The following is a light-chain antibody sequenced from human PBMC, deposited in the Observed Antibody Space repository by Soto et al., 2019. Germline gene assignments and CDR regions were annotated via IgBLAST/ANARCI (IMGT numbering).Light chain of an antibody. V-gene: IGKV3-15*01. CDR1: QSVSSN. Sequence: EIVMTQSPATLSVSPGERATLSCRASQSVSSNLAWYQQKPGQAPRLLIYGASTRATCIPARFSGSGSGTEFTLTISSLQSEDFAVYYCQQYNNWPPYTFGQENKLEIK. J-gene: IGKJ2*01. CDR3: QQYNNWPPYT. CDR2: GAS.